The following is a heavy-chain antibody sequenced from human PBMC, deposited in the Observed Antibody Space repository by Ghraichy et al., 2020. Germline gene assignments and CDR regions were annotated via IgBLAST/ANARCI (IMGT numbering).Heavy chain of an antibody. D-gene: IGHD6-19*01. CDR3: ARGGSGWWLGAFDI. V-gene: IGHV4-4*02. CDR2: IYHSGST. J-gene: IGHJ3*02. CDR1: GGSISSSNW. Sequence: SETLSLTCAVSGGSISSSNWWSWVRQPPGKGLEWIGEIYHSGSTNYNPSLKSRVTISVDKSKNQFSLKLSSVTAADTAVYYCARGGSGWWLGAFDIWGQGTMVTVSS.